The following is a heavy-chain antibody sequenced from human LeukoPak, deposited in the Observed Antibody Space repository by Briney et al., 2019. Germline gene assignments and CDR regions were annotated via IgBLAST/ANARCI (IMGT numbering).Heavy chain of an antibody. D-gene: IGHD2-21*02. Sequence: GGSLRLSCAASGFTFSSYTMNWVRQAPGKGLEWVSAINGRGDSTFYADSVKGRFTISRDNSKNTLYLQMNSLRAEDTAVYYCAKNSPLAYCGGDCYPPVDYWGQGTLVTVSS. CDR3: AKNSPLAYCGGDCYPPVDY. J-gene: IGHJ4*02. V-gene: IGHV3-23*01. CDR2: INGRGDST. CDR1: GFTFSSYT.